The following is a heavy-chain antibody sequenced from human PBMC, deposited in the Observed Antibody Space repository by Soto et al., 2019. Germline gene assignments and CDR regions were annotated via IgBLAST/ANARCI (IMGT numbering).Heavy chain of an antibody. CDR3: ARNRRAYCGGECPWGS. J-gene: IGHJ5*02. Sequence: ASVKVSCKASGYTFNRYYIHWVRQAPGQGLEWMGWIDPNVGNTKYAQNFQGRVTMTWDTSTTTAYMELSGLTSDDTAVYFCARNRRAYCGGECPWGSWGQGTQVTVSS. CDR2: IDPNVGNT. V-gene: IGHV1-2*02. CDR1: GYTFNRYY. D-gene: IGHD2-21*01.